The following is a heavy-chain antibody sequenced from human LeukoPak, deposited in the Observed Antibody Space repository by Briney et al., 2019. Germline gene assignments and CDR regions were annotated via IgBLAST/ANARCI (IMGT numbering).Heavy chain of an antibody. CDR3: ARGNYDFWSGYYFDY. CDR2: IIPILGIA. D-gene: IGHD3-3*01. Sequence: SVKVSCKASGGAFSSYAISWVRQAPGQGLECMGRIIPILGIANYAQKFQGRVTITADKSTSTAYMELSSLRSEDTAVYYCARGNYDFWSGYYFDYWGQGTLVTVSS. J-gene: IGHJ4*02. CDR1: GGAFSSYA. V-gene: IGHV1-69*04.